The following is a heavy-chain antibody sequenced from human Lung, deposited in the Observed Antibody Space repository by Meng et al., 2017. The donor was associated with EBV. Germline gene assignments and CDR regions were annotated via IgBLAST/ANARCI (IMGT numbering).Heavy chain of an antibody. J-gene: IGHJ4*02. V-gene: IGHV1-18*01. CDR2: FVNNVDT. CDR3: ARGTPGRSYSDY. Sequence: QVHLLQSAPVVTTPGASVRVSCEASGYTFASYGISWLRLAPGQGLEWMGWFVNNVDTYSAQKFQGRVTMTTDTHTSTAFMELRSLRSDDTAVYYCARGTPGRSYSDYWGQGTMVTVSS. D-gene: IGHD3-10*01. CDR1: GYTFASYG.